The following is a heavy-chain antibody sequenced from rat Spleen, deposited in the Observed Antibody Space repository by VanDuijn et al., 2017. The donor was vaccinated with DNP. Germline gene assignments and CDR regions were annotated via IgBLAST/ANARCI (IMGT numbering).Heavy chain of an antibody. J-gene: IGHJ3*01. CDR1: GYTFTNYY. CDR2: VNMGSGDT. V-gene: IGHV1-43*01. CDR3: ARDYTSYGFAY. Sequence: QVQLQQSGAELAKPDSSVKISCKASGYTFTNYYIGWIKQTTGQGLEYIAYVNMGSGDTNYNEKFKGKATLTVDKSSTTAFMQLSSLTPDDSAVYYCARDYTSYGFAYWGQGTLVTVSS. D-gene: IGHD1-2*01.